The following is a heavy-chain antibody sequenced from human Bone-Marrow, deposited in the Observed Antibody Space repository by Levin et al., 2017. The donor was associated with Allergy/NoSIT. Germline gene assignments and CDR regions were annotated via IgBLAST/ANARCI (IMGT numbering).Heavy chain of an antibody. CDR1: GFTFSDYS. CDR3: ARGYRDY. D-gene: IGHD1-26*01. V-gene: IGHV3-74*01. Sequence: SCAASGFTFSDYSMHWVRQAPGKGLVWVSRVSADGSTAAYADSVKGRFTISRDNAKNTLYLQMNSLRDEDTAMYYCARGYRDYWGQGTLVTVSS. J-gene: IGHJ4*02. CDR2: VSADGSTA.